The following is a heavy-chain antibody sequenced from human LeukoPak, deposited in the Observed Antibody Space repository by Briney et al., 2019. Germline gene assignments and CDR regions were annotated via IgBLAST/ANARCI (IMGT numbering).Heavy chain of an antibody. Sequence: PGGSLRLSCAASGFTFSSYAMSWVRQAPGKGLEWVSGISGSGGSTYYADSVKGRFTISRDNSKNTLYLQMNSLRAEDTAVYYCHSISSGYYGGNWGQGTLVTVSS. CDR3: HSISSGYYGGN. V-gene: IGHV3-23*01. D-gene: IGHD3-22*01. CDR2: ISGSGGST. CDR1: GFTFSSYA. J-gene: IGHJ4*02.